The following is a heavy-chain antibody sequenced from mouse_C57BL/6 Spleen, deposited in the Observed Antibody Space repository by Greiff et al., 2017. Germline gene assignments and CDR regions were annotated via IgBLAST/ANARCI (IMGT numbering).Heavy chain of an antibody. D-gene: IGHD2-5*01. CDR1: GYTFTSYW. Sequence: VQLQQPGAELVRPGTSVKLSCKASGYTFTSYWMHWVKLRPGPGLEWIGVIDPSDSYTNYNQKFKGKATLTVDTSASTAYMQLSSLTSEDSAVYYCARDSNYDYYAMDYWGQGTSVTVSS. J-gene: IGHJ4*01. V-gene: IGHV1-59*01. CDR3: ARDSNYDYYAMDY. CDR2: IDPSDSYT.